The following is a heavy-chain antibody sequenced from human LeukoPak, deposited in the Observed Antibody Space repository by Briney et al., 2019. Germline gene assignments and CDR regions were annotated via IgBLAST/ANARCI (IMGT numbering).Heavy chain of an antibody. J-gene: IGHJ4*02. CDR1: GFTFSDYW. CDR2: VGRDGSEK. D-gene: IGHD1-26*01. CDR3: AKVGASELQRVFEN. V-gene: IGHV3-7*01. Sequence: GGSLRLSCAASGFTFSDYWMTWVRQVPGKGLEWVANVGRDGSEKNYVDSVKGRFTISRDNAKKSLYLEMNSLRVEDTALYYCAKVGASELQRVFENWGQGTLVTVSS.